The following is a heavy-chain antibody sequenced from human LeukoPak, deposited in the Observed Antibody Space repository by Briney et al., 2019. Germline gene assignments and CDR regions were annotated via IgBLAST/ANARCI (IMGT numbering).Heavy chain of an antibody. Sequence: GASVKVSCKASGYTFTDYYIHWVRQAPGQGLEWMGWFNPNTGGTTTAPKFQDRVSMTRDPSISTAHMELTRLTSGDTAVYYCAKGGRFLEWLPPYYYYYYYMDVWGKGTTVTVSS. V-gene: IGHV1-2*02. J-gene: IGHJ6*03. D-gene: IGHD3-3*01. CDR2: FNPNTGGT. CDR3: AKGGRFLEWLPPYYYYYYYMDV. CDR1: GYTFTDYY.